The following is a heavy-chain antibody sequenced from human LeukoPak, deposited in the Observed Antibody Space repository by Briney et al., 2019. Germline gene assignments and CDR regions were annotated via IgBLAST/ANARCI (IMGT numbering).Heavy chain of an antibody. V-gene: IGHV5-51*01. CDR1: GYTFTSYW. D-gene: IGHD2-15*01. CDR2: IYPTDSDT. Sequence: GESLKISCKGSGYTFTSYWIGWVRQMPGKGLEWMRVIYPTDSDTRYSPPFQGQVTISADKSISTAYLQWSSLKASDTAIYYCARRGYCSGGSCHSHAFDIWGQGTMVTVCS. CDR3: ARRGYCSGGSCHSHAFDI. J-gene: IGHJ3*02.